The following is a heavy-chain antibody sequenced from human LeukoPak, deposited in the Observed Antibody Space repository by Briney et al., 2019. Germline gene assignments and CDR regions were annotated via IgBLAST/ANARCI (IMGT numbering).Heavy chain of an antibody. D-gene: IGHD3-10*01. CDR1: GGSFNSYA. J-gene: IGHJ3*02. Sequence: RASVTVSCMASGGSFNSYAIRWLRQAPGQGLEWMGRIIPILGIANYAQKFQGRVTITADNSTCTASMELSSLRSEDTAAYYCATPIDPDGSGPGTFDIWGQGTRVTVS. V-gene: IGHV1-69*04. CDR2: IIPILGIA. CDR3: ATPIDPDGSGPGTFDI.